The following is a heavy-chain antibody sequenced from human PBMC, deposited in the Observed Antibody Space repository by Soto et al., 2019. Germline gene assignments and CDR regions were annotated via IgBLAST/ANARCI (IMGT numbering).Heavy chain of an antibody. V-gene: IGHV3-64*01. CDR3: VRRVSGNYDY. Sequence: EVQLAESGGGMVQPGGSLRLSCVASGFTFSSYDMHWVRQAPGQGLEYVSSISSNGGTTYYGNSVKGRFTISRDNSKNTLYLQMGSLRADDRAVYYCVRRVSGNYDYWGQGTLVTVSS. CDR2: ISSNGGTT. J-gene: IGHJ4*02. D-gene: IGHD1-7*01. CDR1: GFTFSSYD.